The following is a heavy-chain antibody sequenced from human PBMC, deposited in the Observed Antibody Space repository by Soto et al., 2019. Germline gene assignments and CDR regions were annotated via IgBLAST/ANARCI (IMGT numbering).Heavy chain of an antibody. CDR1: GGSINNGGYS. CDR3: ARRGTYYFDS. D-gene: IGHD1-26*01. CDR2: IYPSGRT. J-gene: IGHJ4*02. Sequence: QLQLQESGSGLVKPSQTLNLTCAVSGGSINNGGYSWSWIRQPPGKGLEWTGDIYPSGRTSYNPSRKSRVTISVDRSENRFFLNVTSVTAADTAVYYCARRGTYYFDSWGQGTLVTVSS. V-gene: IGHV4-30-2*01.